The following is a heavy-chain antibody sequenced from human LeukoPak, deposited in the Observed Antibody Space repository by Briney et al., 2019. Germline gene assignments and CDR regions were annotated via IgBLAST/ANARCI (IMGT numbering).Heavy chain of an antibody. CDR2: IYYRGNT. CDR1: GASLNSSHYC. J-gene: IGHJ3*02. V-gene: IGHV4-39*01. D-gene: IGHD3-22*01. CDR3: ADSSGYVVDDVFDS. Sequence: SETLSLTCSVSGASLNSSHYCCGWIRQPPGKGLEWIGTIYYRGNTYYNPSLKSRVTISVDTSKKQFSLNLTSVTAADTAVYFCADSSGYVVDDVFDSWGQGTMVTVSS.